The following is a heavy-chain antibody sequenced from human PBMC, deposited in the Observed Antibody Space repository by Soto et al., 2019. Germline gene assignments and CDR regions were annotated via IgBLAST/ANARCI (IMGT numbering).Heavy chain of an antibody. J-gene: IGHJ4*02. CDR3: ARETLGYCSGGRCFRRYFDY. Sequence: TLSLTCAVSGGSISSGGYYWSWIRQLPGKGLEWIGYIYYSGSTYYNPSLKSRVTISVDTSKNQFSLKLSSVTAADTAVYYCARETLGYCSGGRCFRRYFDYWGQGTLVTVSS. CDR1: GGSISSGGYY. V-gene: IGHV4-31*11. CDR2: IYYSGST. D-gene: IGHD2-15*01.